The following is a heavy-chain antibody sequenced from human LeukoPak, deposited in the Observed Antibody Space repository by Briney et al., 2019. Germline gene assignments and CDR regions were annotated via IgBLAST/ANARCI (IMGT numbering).Heavy chain of an antibody. CDR2: IYHSGST. V-gene: IGHV4-38-2*02. J-gene: IGHJ4*02. Sequence: SETLSLTCTVSGGSITNYYWGWIRQPPGKGLEWIGSIYHSGSTYYNPSLKSRVTISVDTSKNQFSLKLSSVTAADTAVYYCARTHGGTIDYWGQGTLVTVSS. CDR1: GGSITNYY. D-gene: IGHD4-23*01. CDR3: ARTHGGTIDY.